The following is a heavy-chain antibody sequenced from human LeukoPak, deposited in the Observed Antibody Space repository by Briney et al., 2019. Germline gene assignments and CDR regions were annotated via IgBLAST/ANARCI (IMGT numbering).Heavy chain of an antibody. CDR1: GYTFTSYG. Sequence: ASVKVSCKASGYTFTSYGISWVRQAPGQGLEWMGWINTNTGNPTYAQGFTGRFVFSLDTSVSTAYLRISSLKAEDTAVYYCARGYSSSWYSGTEHWGQGTLVTVSS. V-gene: IGHV7-4-1*02. CDR2: INTNTGNP. CDR3: ARGYSSSWYSGTEH. D-gene: IGHD6-13*01. J-gene: IGHJ1*01.